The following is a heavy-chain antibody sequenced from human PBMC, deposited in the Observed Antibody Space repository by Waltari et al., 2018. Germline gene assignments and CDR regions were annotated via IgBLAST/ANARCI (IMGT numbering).Heavy chain of an antibody. J-gene: IGHJ6*02. CDR1: GYTFSDYY. CDR2: INPSGDYT. Sequence: QVQLVQSGAEVKKPGASVTVSCKASGYTFSDYYVHWVRQAPGQGLEWMGIINPSGDYTIYAQKFQGRVSMTRDTSTSTVYMELNSLRSEDTAVYFCASERRYSTGWNFYGMDVWGQGTTVRASS. D-gene: IGHD6-19*01. CDR3: ASERRYSTGWNFYGMDV. V-gene: IGHV1-46*01.